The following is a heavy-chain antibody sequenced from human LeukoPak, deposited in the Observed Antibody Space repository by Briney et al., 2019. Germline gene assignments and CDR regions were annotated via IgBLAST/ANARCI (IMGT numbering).Heavy chain of an antibody. Sequence: SETLSLTCTVSGGSISSYYWGWIRQPPGKGLVYIGSIHYSGSTYYNPSLKSRVTMSVDTSENQFSLKLSSVTAADTAVYYCARGSPYHSWGQEILVTVSS. D-gene: IGHD2-15*01. CDR3: ARGSPYHS. J-gene: IGHJ4*02. V-gene: IGHV4-39*01. CDR1: GGSISSYY. CDR2: IHYSGST.